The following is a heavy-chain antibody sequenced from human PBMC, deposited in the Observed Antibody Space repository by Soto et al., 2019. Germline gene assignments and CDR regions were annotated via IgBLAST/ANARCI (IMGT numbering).Heavy chain of an antibody. CDR2: IHAGNGNT. Sequence: ASVTVSCKASGYTFTTYSMHWVRQAPGQRLEWMGWIHAGNGNTEHSQKFQGRVTMTRDTSTSTVYMELSSLRSEDTAVYYCARGRRRDYGDYWGQGTLVTVSS. J-gene: IGHJ4*02. CDR3: ARGRRRDYGDY. V-gene: IGHV1-3*01. CDR1: GYTFTTYS.